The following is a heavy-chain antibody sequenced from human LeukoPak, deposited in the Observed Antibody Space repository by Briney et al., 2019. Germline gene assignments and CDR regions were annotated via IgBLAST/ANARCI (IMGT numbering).Heavy chain of an antibody. J-gene: IGHJ4*02. D-gene: IGHD2-2*01. Sequence: PVGSLRLSCAASGFTFSSYSMNWVRQAPGKGLEWVSSISSSSSYIYYADSVKGRFTISRDNAKNSLYLQMNSLRAEDTAVYYCAFSSRSNYFDYWGQGTLVTVSS. V-gene: IGHV3-21*01. CDR3: AFSSRSNYFDY. CDR2: ISSSSSYI. CDR1: GFTFSSYS.